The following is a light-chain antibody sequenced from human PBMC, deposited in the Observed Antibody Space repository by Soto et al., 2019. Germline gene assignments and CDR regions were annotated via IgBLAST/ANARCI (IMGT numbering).Light chain of an antibody. CDR3: QQLNSYPLT. CDR1: QGISSY. J-gene: IGKJ5*01. CDR2: AAS. V-gene: IGKV1-9*01. Sequence: DTQMTHSPSTLSASVGDRVTITSRSSQGISSYLAWYQQKPGKAPKLLIYAASTLQSGVPSRFSGSGSGTDFTLTISSLQPEDFATYYCQQLNSYPLTFGGGTRLEIK.